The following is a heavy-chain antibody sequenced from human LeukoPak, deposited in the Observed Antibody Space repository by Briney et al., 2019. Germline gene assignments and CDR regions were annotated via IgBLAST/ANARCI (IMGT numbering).Heavy chain of an antibody. D-gene: IGHD3-10*01. J-gene: IGHJ5*02. CDR2: IDPNSGGT. V-gene: IGHV1-2*02. CDR3: ARANMVRGVGSFFDRNWFDH. CDR1: GYTFTGYY. Sequence: ASVKVSCKTSGYTFTGYYMHWVRQAPGQGLEWMGWIDPNSGGTNYQRRVTMTRDTSISTAYMELSRLRSDDTAVYYCARANMVRGVGSFFDRNWFDHWGQGTLVTVSS.